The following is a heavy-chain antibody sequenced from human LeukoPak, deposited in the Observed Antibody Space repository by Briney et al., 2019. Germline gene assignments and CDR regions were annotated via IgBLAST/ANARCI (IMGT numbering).Heavy chain of an antibody. D-gene: IGHD2-15*01. Sequence: GGSLRLSCAASGIPFTRSGMHWVRQAPGKGLEWVAFIQYDAINIKYGDSVKGRFTISRDNSKNTLYLQMNSLTTEDTAVYYCAREAGTVVIGRFDPWGQGTLVTVSS. CDR1: GIPFTRSG. V-gene: IGHV3-30*02. J-gene: IGHJ5*02. CDR2: IQYDAINI. CDR3: AREAGTVVIGRFDP.